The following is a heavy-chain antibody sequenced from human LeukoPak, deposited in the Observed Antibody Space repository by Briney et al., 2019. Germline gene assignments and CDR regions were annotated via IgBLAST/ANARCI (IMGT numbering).Heavy chain of an antibody. CDR3: ARDSSRASGSSNDY. CDR1: GFTFSNHW. J-gene: IGHJ4*02. Sequence: GGSLRLFFAASGFTFSNHWMTWFRQAPGKGLEWVANINEDGSGTYYVDSVKGRFSISRDNAKNLLNLQMNTLRAEDTAVYFCARDSSRASGSSNDYWGQGTLVTVSS. D-gene: IGHD3-10*01. V-gene: IGHV3-7*04. CDR2: INEDGSGT.